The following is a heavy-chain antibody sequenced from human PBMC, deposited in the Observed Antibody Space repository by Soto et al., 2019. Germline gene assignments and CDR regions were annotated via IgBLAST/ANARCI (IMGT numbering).Heavy chain of an antibody. CDR2: IYNSGYT. V-gene: IGHV4-31*03. CDR3: AKWEGLGSDYYYYAMDV. CDR1: GGSISSGGYY. D-gene: IGHD1-26*01. J-gene: IGHJ6*02. Sequence: SSETLSLTCTVSGGSISSGGYYWTWLRQHPGKGLEWIAYIYNSGYTFYNPSLKSRVTMSVDTSKNQFSLKLRSVTAADTAVYYCAKWEGLGSDYYYYAMDVWGQGTTVTVSS.